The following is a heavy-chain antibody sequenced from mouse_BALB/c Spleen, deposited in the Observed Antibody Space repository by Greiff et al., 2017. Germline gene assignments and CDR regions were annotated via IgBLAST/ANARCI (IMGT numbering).Heavy chain of an antibody. CDR2: ITHSGET. J-gene: IGHJ3*01. D-gene: IGHD2-3*01. CDR1: GFPITSGYY. CDR3: AGAPDGYYVAD. V-gene: IGHV12-3*02. Sequence: QLVESGPGLVKPSQSLFLACSITGFPITSGYYWFWIRQSPGKPLEWMGYITHSGETFYNPSLQSPISITRETSKNQFFLQLNSVTTEDTAMYYCAGAPDGYYVADWGEGTLVTVSA.